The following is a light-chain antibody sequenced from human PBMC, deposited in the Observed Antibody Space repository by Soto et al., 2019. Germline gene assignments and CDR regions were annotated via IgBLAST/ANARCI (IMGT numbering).Light chain of an antibody. V-gene: IGLV2-8*01. CDR1: SXDVGGYNY. CDR3: SSYAGSSNV. J-gene: IGLJ1*01. Sequence: QSVLTQPPSASGSPGQSVAISCTGTSXDVGGYNYVSWYQQHPGKAPKLMIYEVNKRPSGVPDRFSGSKSGNTASLTVSGLQAEDDADYYCSSYAGSSNVFGTGTKVTVL. CDR2: EVN.